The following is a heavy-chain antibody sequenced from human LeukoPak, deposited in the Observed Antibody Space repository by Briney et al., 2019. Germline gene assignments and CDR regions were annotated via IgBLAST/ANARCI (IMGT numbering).Heavy chain of an antibody. CDR3: ARAGDSSSPVDY. V-gene: IGHV4-30-2*05. CDR1: GGSISSGGYS. J-gene: IGHJ4*02. D-gene: IGHD6-6*01. CDR2: IYYSGST. Sequence: SETLSLTCAVSGGSISSGGYSWSWIRQPPGKGLEWIGYIYYSGSTYYNPSLKSRVTISVDTSKNQFSLKLSSVTAADTAVYYCARAGDSSSPVDYWGQGTLVTVSS.